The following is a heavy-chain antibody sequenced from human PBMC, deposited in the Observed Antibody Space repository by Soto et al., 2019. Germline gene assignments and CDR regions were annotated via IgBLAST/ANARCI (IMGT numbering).Heavy chain of an antibody. Sequence: QVQLVQSGAEVKKPGASVKVSCKASGYTFTGYYMHWVRQAPGQGLEWMGWINPNSGGTNYAQKFQGWVTMTRDTSISTAYMELSRLRSDDTAVYYCARSFWSGYHYYGNFDYWGQGTLVTVSS. D-gene: IGHD3-3*01. V-gene: IGHV1-2*04. CDR1: GYTFTGYY. CDR2: INPNSGGT. CDR3: ARSFWSGYHYYGNFDY. J-gene: IGHJ4*02.